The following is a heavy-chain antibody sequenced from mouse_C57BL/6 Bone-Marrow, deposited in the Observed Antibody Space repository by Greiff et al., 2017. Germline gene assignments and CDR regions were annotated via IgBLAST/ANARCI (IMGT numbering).Heavy chain of an antibody. D-gene: IGHD3-2*02. V-gene: IGHV1-64*01. CDR3: ALDSSGY. CDR2: IHPNSGST. Sequence: QVHVKQPGAELVKPGASVKLSCKASGYTFTSYWMHWVKQRPGQGLEWIGMIHPNSGSTNYNEKFKSKATLTVDKSSSTAYMQLSSLTSEDSAVYYCALDSSGYWGQGTSVTVSS. CDR1: GYTFTSYW. J-gene: IGHJ4*01.